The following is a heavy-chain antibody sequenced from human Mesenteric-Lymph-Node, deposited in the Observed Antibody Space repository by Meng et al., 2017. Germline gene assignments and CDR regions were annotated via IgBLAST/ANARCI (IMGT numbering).Heavy chain of an antibody. V-gene: IGHV4-59*01. CDR2: IYYSGST. CDR1: GGSISSYY. D-gene: IGHD4-23*01. J-gene: IGHJ4*02. Sequence: SETLSLTCTVSGGSISSYYWSWIRQPPGKGLEWIGYIYYSGSTNYNPSLKSRVTISVDPSKNQFSLKLSSVTAADTAVYYCARGHDYGGNSPLYFDYWGQGTLVTVSS. CDR3: ARGHDYGGNSPLYFDY.